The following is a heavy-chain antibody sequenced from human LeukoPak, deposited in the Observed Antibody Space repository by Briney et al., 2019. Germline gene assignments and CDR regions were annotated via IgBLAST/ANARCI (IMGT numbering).Heavy chain of an antibody. D-gene: IGHD1-14*01. CDR1: GYTFTSYD. J-gene: IGHJ3*02. CDR3: ARDTDNGAAFDI. Sequence: ASVKVSCKASGYTFTSYDINWVRQATGQGLEWMGWMNPISGNTGYAQKFQGRVTMTRNTSISTAYMELSSLRSDDTAVYYCARDTDNGAAFDIWGQGTMVTVSS. V-gene: IGHV1-8*01. CDR2: MNPISGNT.